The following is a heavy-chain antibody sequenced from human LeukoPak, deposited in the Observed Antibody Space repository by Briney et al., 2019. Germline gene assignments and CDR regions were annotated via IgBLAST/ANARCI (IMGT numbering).Heavy chain of an antibody. V-gene: IGHV1-2*02. CDR2: INPNSGAT. J-gene: IGHJ4*02. CDR3: ARVKKLMPELEF. CDR1: GYTFTDYF. D-gene: IGHD2-2*01. Sequence: ASVKVSCKSSGYTFTDYFIHWVRQAPGQGLEWMGWINPNSGATKYAQKFQGRFSMTRDTSINTAYMDLSNLRSDDTAIFYCARVKKLMPELEFWGQGTLVTVSS.